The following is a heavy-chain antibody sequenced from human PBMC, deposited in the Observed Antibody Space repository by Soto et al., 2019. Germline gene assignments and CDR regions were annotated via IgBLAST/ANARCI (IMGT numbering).Heavy chain of an antibody. V-gene: IGHV4-59*01. CDR2: IYYSGST. CDR3: ARARFRYCSGGSCYPSPFDY. J-gene: IGHJ4*02. Sequence: SATLSLTCTVTSASINSYYWRWIRQPTGKGLEWIGYIYYSGSTNYNPSLKSRVTISVDTSKNQFSLKLSSVTAADTAVYYCARARFRYCSGGSCYPSPFDYWGQGTLVTVS. D-gene: IGHD2-15*01. CDR1: SASINSYY.